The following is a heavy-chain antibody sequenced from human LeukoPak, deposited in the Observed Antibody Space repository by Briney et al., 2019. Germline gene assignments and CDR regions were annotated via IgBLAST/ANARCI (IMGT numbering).Heavy chain of an antibody. V-gene: IGHV3-23*01. D-gene: IGHD6-19*01. Sequence: PGGSLRLSCAASGFTFSSYAMSWVRQAPGKGLEWVSAISDSGGSTYDADSVKGRFTISRDNSKNTLYLQMNSLRAEDTAVYYCASNLTSGPYSLDYWGQGTLVTVSS. CDR3: ASNLTSGPYSLDY. CDR2: ISDSGGST. CDR1: GFTFSSYA. J-gene: IGHJ4*02.